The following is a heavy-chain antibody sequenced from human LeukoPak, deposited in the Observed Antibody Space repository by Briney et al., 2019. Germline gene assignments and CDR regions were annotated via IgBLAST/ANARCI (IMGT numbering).Heavy chain of an antibody. J-gene: IGHJ4*02. D-gene: IGHD1-14*01. CDR1: GFTFSASA. CDR2: VSSSGVNT. CDR3: VKEDNHSPGGDY. V-gene: IGHV3-64D*09. Sequence: GGSLRLSCSASGFTFSASAMHWVRPAPGKGLEYVSVVSSSGVNTYYADSVRGRFTISRDNFKSTVYLQMSSLRAEDTVVYYCVKEDNHSPGGDYWGQGTLVTVSS.